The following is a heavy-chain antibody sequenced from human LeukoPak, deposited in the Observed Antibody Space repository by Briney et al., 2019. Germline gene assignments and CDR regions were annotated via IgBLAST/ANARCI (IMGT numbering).Heavy chain of an antibody. Sequence: PGGSLRLSCAASGFTFSSFAMSWVRQAPGKGLEWVSAISGSGGSTYYADSVKGRFTISRDNSKNTLYLQMNSLRAEDTAVYYCAKGTYAVGGATLCYYWGQGTLVTVSS. V-gene: IGHV3-23*01. CDR2: ISGSGGST. CDR3: AKGTYAVGGATLCYY. J-gene: IGHJ4*02. D-gene: IGHD1-26*01. CDR1: GFTFSSFA.